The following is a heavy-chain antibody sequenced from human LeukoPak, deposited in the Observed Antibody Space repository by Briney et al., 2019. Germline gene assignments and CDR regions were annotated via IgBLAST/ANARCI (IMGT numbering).Heavy chain of an antibody. J-gene: IGHJ4*02. CDR2: IYTSGST. D-gene: IGHD3-22*01. CDR1: GGSISSYY. CDR3: VPYYYDSSGYYYAPG. Sequence: PSETLSLTCTVSGGSISSYYWSWIRQPAGKGLEWIGRIYTSGSTNYNPSLKSRVTMSVDTSKNQFSLKLSSVTAADTAVYYCVPYYYDSSGYYYAPGWGQGTLVTVSS. V-gene: IGHV4-4*07.